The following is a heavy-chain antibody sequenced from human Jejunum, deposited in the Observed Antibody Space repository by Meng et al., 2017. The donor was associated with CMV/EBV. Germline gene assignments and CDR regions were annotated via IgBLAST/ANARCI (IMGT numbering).Heavy chain of an antibody. CDR1: GFSFGVCS. Sequence: AASGFSFGVCSMTWVRQAPGKGLEWLAYIDSFSSTMYYIDSIKGRFTISRDNAKNSLYLQMNSLSAEDTAVYYCARDSIASALDYWGQGVLVTVSS. CDR3: ARDSIASALDY. D-gene: IGHD6-13*01. V-gene: IGHV3-48*01. CDR2: IDSFSSTM. J-gene: IGHJ4*02.